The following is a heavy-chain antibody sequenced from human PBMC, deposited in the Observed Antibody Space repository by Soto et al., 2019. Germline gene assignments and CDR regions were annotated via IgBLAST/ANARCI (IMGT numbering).Heavy chain of an antibody. J-gene: IGHJ4*02. CDR1: GGSISSGGYY. CDR2: IYYSGST. D-gene: IGHD3-22*01. CDR3: ARAPGRYYDSSGSANFDY. V-gene: IGHV4-31*03. Sequence: SETLSLTCTVSGGSISSGGYYWSLIRQHPGKGLEWIGYIYYSGSTYYNPSLKSRVTISVDTSKNQFSLKLSSVTAADTAVYYCARAPGRYYDSSGSANFDYWGQGTLVTVSS.